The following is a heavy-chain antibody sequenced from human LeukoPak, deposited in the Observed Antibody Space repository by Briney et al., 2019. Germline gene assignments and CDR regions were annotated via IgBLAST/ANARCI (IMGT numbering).Heavy chain of an antibody. Sequence: SETLSLTCAVYGGSFSGYYWSWIRQPPGKGLEWIGYIYYSGSTNYNPSLKSRVTISVDTSKNQFSLKLSSVTTADTAVYYCASLYSSTDDAFDIWGQGTMVTVSS. D-gene: IGHD6-19*01. CDR2: IYYSGST. V-gene: IGHV4-59*08. CDR3: ASLYSSTDDAFDI. J-gene: IGHJ3*02. CDR1: GGSFSGYY.